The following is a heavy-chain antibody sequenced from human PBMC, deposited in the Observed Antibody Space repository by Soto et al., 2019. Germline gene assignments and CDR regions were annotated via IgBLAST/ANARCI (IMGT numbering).Heavy chain of an antibody. CDR2: IYYSGST. J-gene: IGHJ5*02. Sequence: SETLSLTCTVSGGSISSYYWSWIRQPPGKGLEWIGYIYYSGSTNYNPSLKSRVTISVDTSKNQFSLKLSSVTAADTAVYYCARVGYYDSSGYYGSWFDPWGQGTLVTAPQ. CDR3: ARVGYYDSSGYYGSWFDP. CDR1: GGSISSYY. D-gene: IGHD3-22*01. V-gene: IGHV4-59*01.